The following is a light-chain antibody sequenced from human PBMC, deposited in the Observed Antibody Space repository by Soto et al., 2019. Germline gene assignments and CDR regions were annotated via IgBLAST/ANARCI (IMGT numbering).Light chain of an antibody. CDR3: QLWDSSSGVV. CDR1: NIGSKS. Sequence: SSELTQPPSVSVAPGKTARITCGGNNIGSKSVHWDQQKPGQAPVLVIYYDSDRPSGIPERFSGSNSGNTATLTISRVEAGDEAAYYWQLWDSSSGVVFGGGSKLTVL. CDR2: YDS. J-gene: IGLJ2*01. V-gene: IGLV3-21*04.